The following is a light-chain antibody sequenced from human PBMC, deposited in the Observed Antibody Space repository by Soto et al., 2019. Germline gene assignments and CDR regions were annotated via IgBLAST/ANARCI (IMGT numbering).Light chain of an antibody. CDR3: QQYNDWPRT. CDR2: GAS. V-gene: IGKV3-15*01. CDR1: QGVSNT. J-gene: IGKJ1*01. Sequence: EIVLTQSPATLSVSPGERATLSCRASQGVSNTLAWYQQKPGQAPRLLIRGASTRTTGIPARFSGSGSGTEYTLTISSLQSEDFAVYYCQQYNDWPRTFGQGTKVDI.